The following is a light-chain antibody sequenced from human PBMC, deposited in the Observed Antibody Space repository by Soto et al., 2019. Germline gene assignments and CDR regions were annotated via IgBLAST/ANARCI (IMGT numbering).Light chain of an antibody. Sequence: QAVVTQEPSLTVSPGGTVTITCGSSTGAVTSGHYPYWFQQKPGKAPRTLIYDTSNKPSLTPARFSGSLLGGKAALTLSGAQPEDEAEYYCLLSYSGARVVFGGGTKLTVL. CDR3: LLSYSGARVV. CDR1: TGAVTSGHY. CDR2: DTS. V-gene: IGLV7-46*01. J-gene: IGLJ2*01.